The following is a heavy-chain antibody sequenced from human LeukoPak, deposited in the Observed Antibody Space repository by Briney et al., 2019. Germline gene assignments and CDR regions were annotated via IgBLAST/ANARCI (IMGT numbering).Heavy chain of an antibody. CDR1: GFTFNTYG. V-gene: IGHV3-33*06. Sequence: GESLKISCAASGFTFNTYGMQWVRQAPGKGLEWIAVVWSDGSNIFYADSVEGRFTISRDNSKNTLYLQMNSLRAEDTAVYYCAKSNTESQTTVGNWGQGTLVSVSS. J-gene: IGHJ4*02. CDR3: AKSNTESQTTVGN. D-gene: IGHD1-14*01. CDR2: VWSDGSNI.